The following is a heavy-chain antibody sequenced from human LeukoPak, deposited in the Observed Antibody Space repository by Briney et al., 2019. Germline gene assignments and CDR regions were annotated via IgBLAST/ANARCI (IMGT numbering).Heavy chain of an antibody. CDR1: GFTFSNYG. D-gene: IGHD1-26*01. CDR2: ISYDGSYK. CDR3: AKEYSGSFSPFPSYFDY. J-gene: IGHJ4*02. V-gene: IGHV3-30*18. Sequence: GRSLRLSCAASGFTFSNYGMHWVRQAPGKGLEWVAFISYDGSYKYYADSVKGRFTISRDNSKNTLYLQMNSLRAEDTAVYYCAKEYSGSFSPFPSYFDYWGQGTLVTVSS.